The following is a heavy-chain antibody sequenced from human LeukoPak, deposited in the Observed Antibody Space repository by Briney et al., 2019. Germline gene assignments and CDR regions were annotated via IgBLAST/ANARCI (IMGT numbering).Heavy chain of an antibody. CDR3: ARANWNDVVNWFDP. D-gene: IGHD1-1*01. CDR1: GYTFTSYD. Sequence: GASVKVSCKASGYTFTSYDINWVRQATGQGLEWMGWISAYNGNTNYAQKLQGRVTMTTDTSTSTAYMELRSLRSDDTAVYYCARANWNDVVNWFDPWGQGTLVTVSS. CDR2: ISAYNGNT. V-gene: IGHV1-18*01. J-gene: IGHJ5*02.